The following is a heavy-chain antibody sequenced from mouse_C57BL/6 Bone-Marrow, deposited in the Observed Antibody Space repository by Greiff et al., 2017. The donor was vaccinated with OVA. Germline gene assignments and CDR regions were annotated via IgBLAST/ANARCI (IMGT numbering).Heavy chain of an antibody. V-gene: IGHV1-50*01. Sequence: QVQLQQPRAELVKPGASVKLSCKASGYTFTSYWMQWVKQRPGQGLEWIGEIDPSDSYTNYNQKFKGKATLTVDTSSSTAYMQLSSLTSEDSAVYYCARGGFWYYGSTYAMDYWGQGTSVTVSS. CDR1: GYTFTSYW. J-gene: IGHJ4*01. CDR2: IDPSDSYT. D-gene: IGHD1-1*01. CDR3: ARGGFWYYGSTYAMDY.